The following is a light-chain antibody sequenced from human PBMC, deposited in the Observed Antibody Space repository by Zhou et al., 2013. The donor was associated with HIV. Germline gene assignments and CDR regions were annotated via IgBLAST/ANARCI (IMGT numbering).Light chain of an antibody. CDR3: NSYTDTTVRV. J-gene: IGLJ3*02. CDR1: PSFRGFSS. CDR2: SVN. Sequence: QSALTQPPSASGSPGQSITISCTAGPSFRGFSSVSWYQQVPGRAPKLILFSVNKRPSGISNRFSGSKSDNTASLTISGLQAEDEADYYCNSYTDTTVRVFGGGTKLTVL. V-gene: IGLV2-14*01.